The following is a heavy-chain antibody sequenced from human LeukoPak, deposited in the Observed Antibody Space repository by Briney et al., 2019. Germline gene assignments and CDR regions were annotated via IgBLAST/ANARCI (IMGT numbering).Heavy chain of an antibody. D-gene: IGHD3-22*01. CDR2: ISSSSSTI. J-gene: IGHJ3*02. CDR3: ARDGGAWDTMIVEDAFDI. Sequence: GGSLRLSCAASGFTFSSYSMNWVRQAPGKGLEWVSYISSSSSTIYYADSVKGRFTISRDNAKNSLYLQMNSLRAEDTAVYYCARDGGAWDTMIVEDAFDIWGQGTMVTVSS. V-gene: IGHV3-48*04. CDR1: GFTFSSYS.